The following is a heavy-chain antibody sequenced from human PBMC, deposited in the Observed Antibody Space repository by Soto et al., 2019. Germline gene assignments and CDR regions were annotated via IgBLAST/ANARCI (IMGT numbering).Heavy chain of an antibody. CDR3: ASHYYDSSGYNYYCGMDV. D-gene: IGHD3-22*01. Sequence: QVQLVQSGAEVKKPGSSVKVSCKASGGTFSSYAISWLRQAPGQGLEWMGGIIPMVGTADYAQKFQGRVTITADESTSTAYMELSSLRSEDTAVYYCASHYYDSSGYNYYCGMDVWGQGTTVTVSS. J-gene: IGHJ6*02. V-gene: IGHV1-69*12. CDR1: GGTFSSYA. CDR2: IIPMVGTA.